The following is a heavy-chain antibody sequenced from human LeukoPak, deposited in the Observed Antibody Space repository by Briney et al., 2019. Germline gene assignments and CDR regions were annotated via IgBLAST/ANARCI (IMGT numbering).Heavy chain of an antibody. D-gene: IGHD2-21*02. CDR3: ARINTAIFSSSDY. J-gene: IGHJ4*02. CDR1: GVTFSNSW. CDR2: IREDGGEK. Sequence: GGSLRLSCAASGVTFSNSWMTWVRQAPGKGLEWVANIREDGGEKYYVDSVKGRFTISRDNAKNSLYLQMNSLRAEDTAVYYCARINTAIFSSSDYWGQGTLVTVSS. V-gene: IGHV3-7*05.